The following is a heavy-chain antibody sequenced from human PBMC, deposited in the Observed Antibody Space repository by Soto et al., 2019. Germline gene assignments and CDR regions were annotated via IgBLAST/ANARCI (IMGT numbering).Heavy chain of an antibody. V-gene: IGHV3-15*07. CDR3: TTGSVEGV. J-gene: IGHJ6*02. D-gene: IGHD2-15*01. Sequence: EVQLVESGGGLVKPGGSLRLSCAASGFTFNTAWMNWVRQAPGKGLEWVGRIKTSADGGATDYAAPVQGRFTISRDDSKNALYLHMNSLKTEDTAVYYCTTGSVEGVWGQGTTVTVSS. CDR1: GFTFNTAW. CDR2: IKTSADGGAT.